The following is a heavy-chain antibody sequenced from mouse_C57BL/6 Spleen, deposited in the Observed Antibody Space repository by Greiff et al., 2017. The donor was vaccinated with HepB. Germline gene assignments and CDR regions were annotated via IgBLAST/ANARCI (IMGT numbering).Heavy chain of an antibody. Sequence: EVQGVESGGGLVQPGESLKLSCESNEYEFPSHDMSWVRKTPEKRLELVAAINSDGGSTYYPDTMERRFIISRDNTKKTLYLQMSSLRSEDTALYYCARRGITTVVADWYFDVWGTGTTVTVSS. D-gene: IGHD1-1*01. CDR1: EYEFPSHD. CDR2: INSDGGST. CDR3: ARRGITTVVADWYFDV. V-gene: IGHV5-2*01. J-gene: IGHJ1*03.